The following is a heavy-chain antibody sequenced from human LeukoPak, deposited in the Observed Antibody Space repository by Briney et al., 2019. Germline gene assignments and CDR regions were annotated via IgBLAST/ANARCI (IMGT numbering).Heavy chain of an antibody. CDR2: IYHSGST. V-gene: IGHV4-30-2*01. CDR1: GGSISSGGYS. CDR3: ARDSGYDLNN. J-gene: IGHJ4*02. Sequence: ASETLSLTCAVSGGSISSGGYSWSWIRQPPGKGLEWIGYIYHSGSTYYNPSLKSRITISVDTSKNQFSLKLSSVTAADTAVYYCARDSGYDLNNWGQGTLVTVSS. D-gene: IGHD5-12*01.